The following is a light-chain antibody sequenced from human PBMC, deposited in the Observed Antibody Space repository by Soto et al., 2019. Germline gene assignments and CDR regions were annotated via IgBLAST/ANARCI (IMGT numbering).Light chain of an antibody. CDR1: LPITNY. V-gene: IGKV1-39*01. CDR2: AAS. CDR3: QQSYISPWT. J-gene: IGKJ1*01. Sequence: DIQLTQSPSSLSASVGDRVTITCRASLPITNYLSWYQLKPGRAPKLLIYAASSLQSGVPSRFSGGGSGTEFALAISSLQSEDFESYFCQQSYISPWTFGQGTNVEI.